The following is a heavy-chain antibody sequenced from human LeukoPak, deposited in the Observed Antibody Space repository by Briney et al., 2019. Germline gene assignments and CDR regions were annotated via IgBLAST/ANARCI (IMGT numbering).Heavy chain of an antibody. V-gene: IGHV4-39*07. CDR2: IYYSGTT. D-gene: IGHD5-18*01. Sequence: PSETLSLTCTVSSGSISSSSLYWGWIRQPPGKGLEWIGSIYYSGTTYYNPSLQSRVNISVDTSKSQFSLKVSSVTAADTAVYYCAREGLIQLFDYWGQGTPVTVSS. CDR3: AREGLIQLFDY. J-gene: IGHJ4*02. CDR1: SGSISSSSLY.